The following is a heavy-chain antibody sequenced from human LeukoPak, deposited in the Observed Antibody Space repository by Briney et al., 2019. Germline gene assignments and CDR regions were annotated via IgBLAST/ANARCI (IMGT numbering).Heavy chain of an antibody. CDR3: ARSPAGQLRN. CDR1: GFTFSSYS. D-gene: IGHD5-18*01. Sequence: PGGSLRLSCAASGFTFSSYSMNWVRQAPGKGLEWVSYIISSSSTIYYADSVKGRFTISRDNAKNSLYLQMNSLRAEDTAVYYCARSPAGQLRNWGQGTLVTVSS. V-gene: IGHV3-48*04. CDR2: IISSSSTI. J-gene: IGHJ4*02.